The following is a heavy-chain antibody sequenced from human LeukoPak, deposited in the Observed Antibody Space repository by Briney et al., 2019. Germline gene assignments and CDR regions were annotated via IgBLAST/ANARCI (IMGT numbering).Heavy chain of an antibody. D-gene: IGHD5-24*01. J-gene: IGHJ4*02. Sequence: ASVKVSCKASGGTFSSYAISWVRQAPGQGLEWMGRIIPIFGTANYAQKFQGRVTITTDESTSTAYMELSSLRSEDTAVYYCARWGKMATTEVHERWGQGTLVTVSS. V-gene: IGHV1-69*05. CDR3: ARWGKMATTEVHER. CDR2: IIPIFGTA. CDR1: GGTFSSYA.